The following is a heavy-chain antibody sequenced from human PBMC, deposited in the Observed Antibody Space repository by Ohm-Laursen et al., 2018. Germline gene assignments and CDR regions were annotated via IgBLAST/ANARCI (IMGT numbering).Heavy chain of an antibody. CDR2: IYSGGGT. J-gene: IGHJ4*02. D-gene: IGHD2-15*01. CDR3: ARDRGGFFGIDC. V-gene: IGHV3-66*01. CDR1: GFTVSANY. Sequence: SLRLSCTAPGFTVSANYMNWVRQAPGKGLEWVSVIYSGGGTYYADSVNGRFTISRDNSKNTLDLQMNSLRAEDTAIYYCARDRGGFFGIDCWGQGTLVTVSS.